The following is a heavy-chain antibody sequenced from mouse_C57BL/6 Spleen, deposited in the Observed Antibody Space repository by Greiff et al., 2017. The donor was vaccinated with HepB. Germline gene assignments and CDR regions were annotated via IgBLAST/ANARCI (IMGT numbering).Heavy chain of an antibody. Sequence: QVQLQQSGAELVKPGASVKLSCKASGYTFTSYWMQWVKQRPGQGLEWIGEIDPSDSYTNYNQKFKGKATLTVDTSSSTAYMQLSSLTSEDSAVYYCARAGDYDERFAYWGQGTLVTVSA. V-gene: IGHV1-50*01. J-gene: IGHJ3*01. D-gene: IGHD2-4*01. CDR2: IDPSDSYT. CDR3: ARAGDYDERFAY. CDR1: GYTFTSYW.